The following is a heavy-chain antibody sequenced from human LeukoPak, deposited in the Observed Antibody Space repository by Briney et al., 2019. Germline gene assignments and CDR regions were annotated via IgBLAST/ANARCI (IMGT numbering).Heavy chain of an antibody. J-gene: IGHJ6*02. V-gene: IGHV4-34*01. CDR2: INHSGST. CDR1: GGSFSGYY. Sequence: SETLSLTCAVYGGSFSGYYWSWIRQPPGKGLEWIGEINHSGSTNYNPSLKSRVTISVDTSKNQFSLKLSSVTAADTAVYYCVRGTMVRGAPFYYYYYYGMDVWGQGTTVTVSS. D-gene: IGHD3-10*01. CDR3: VRGTMVRGAPFYYYYYYGMDV.